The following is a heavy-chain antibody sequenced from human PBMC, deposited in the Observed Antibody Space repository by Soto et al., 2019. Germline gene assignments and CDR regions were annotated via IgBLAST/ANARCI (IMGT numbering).Heavy chain of an antibody. CDR2: IYYTGST. Sequence: QVQLQESGPGLVRPWETLSLICNVSGGSISSYYWSWIRQPPGKGLEWIAYIYYTGSTNYNPSLKSRVTMSVDMSKNQFSLRLSSVTAADTAVYYCARDRYYGVDVWGLGTTVTVSS. CDR3: ARDRYYGVDV. J-gene: IGHJ6*02. V-gene: IGHV4-59*01. CDR1: GGSISSYY.